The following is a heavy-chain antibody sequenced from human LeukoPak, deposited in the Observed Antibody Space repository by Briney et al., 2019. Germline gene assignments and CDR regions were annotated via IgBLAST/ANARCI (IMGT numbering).Heavy chain of an antibody. CDR3: ARGAGYSSGWLFDY. D-gene: IGHD6-19*01. CDR1: GGSFRGYY. CDR2: INHSGST. J-gene: IGHJ4*02. V-gene: IGHV4-34*01. Sequence: SETLSLTCAVYGGSFRGYYWSWIRQPPGKGLEWIGEINHSGSTNYNPSLKSRVTISVDTPKNQFSLKLSSVTAADTAVYYCARGAGYSSGWLFDYWGQGTLVTVSS.